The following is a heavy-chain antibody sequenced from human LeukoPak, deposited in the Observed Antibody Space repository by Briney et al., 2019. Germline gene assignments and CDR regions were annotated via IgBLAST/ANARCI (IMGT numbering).Heavy chain of an antibody. D-gene: IGHD6-19*01. J-gene: IGHJ5*02. CDR3: ARDRSPKRRADCSGWRTNWFDP. CDR2: INPNSGGT. CDR1: GYTFTGYY. V-gene: IGHV1-2*02. Sequence: ASVKVSCKASGYTFTGYYMHWVRQDPGQGLEWMGWINPNSGGTNYAQKFQGRVTMTRDTSISTAYMELSRLRSDDTAAYYCARDRSPKRRADCSGWRTNWFDPWGQGTLVTVSS.